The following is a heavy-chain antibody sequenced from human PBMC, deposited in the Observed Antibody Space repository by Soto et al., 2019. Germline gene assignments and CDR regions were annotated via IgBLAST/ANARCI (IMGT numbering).Heavy chain of an antibody. V-gene: IGHV3-48*01. Sequence: GGSLRLSCAASGFTPSRLSMNWVRQAPGKGLEWISYINSTGSIIYYADSVKGRFTISRDNAKNSLYLQMNSLRAEDTAVYYCAKSPQRGYSDGYVDYWGQGALVTV. J-gene: IGHJ4*02. CDR3: AKSPQRGYSDGYVDY. D-gene: IGHD5-18*01. CDR1: GFTPSRLS. CDR2: INSTGSII.